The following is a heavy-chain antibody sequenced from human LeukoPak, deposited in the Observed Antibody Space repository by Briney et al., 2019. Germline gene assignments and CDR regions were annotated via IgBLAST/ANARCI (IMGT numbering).Heavy chain of an antibody. Sequence: GGSLILSCAASGFTFSSYWMHWVRQAPGKGLVWVSRINSDGSTTSYADSVMGRFTISRDNAKNTLYLQMNSLRAEDTAVYYCARVIYSGWEGELSDWGQGTLVTVSS. V-gene: IGHV3-74*01. D-gene: IGHD6-19*01. CDR2: INSDGSTT. CDR1: GFTFSSYW. J-gene: IGHJ4*02. CDR3: ARVIYSGWEGELSD.